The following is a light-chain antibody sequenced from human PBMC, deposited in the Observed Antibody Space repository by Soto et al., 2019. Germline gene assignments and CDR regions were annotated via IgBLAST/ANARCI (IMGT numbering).Light chain of an antibody. CDR1: SSDVGGYNY. J-gene: IGLJ1*01. Sequence: QSALTQPPSASGSPGQSVTISCTGTSSDVGGYNYVSWYQQHPGKAPKLMISEVSKRPSGVPDRFSGSKSGNTASLTVSGLQAEDEADYYCSSSAGDNNFVFGPGTRSPS. CDR2: EVS. V-gene: IGLV2-8*01. CDR3: SSSAGDNNFV.